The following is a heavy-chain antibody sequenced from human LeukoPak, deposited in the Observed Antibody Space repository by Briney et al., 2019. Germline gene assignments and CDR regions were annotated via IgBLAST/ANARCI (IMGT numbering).Heavy chain of an antibody. CDR2: IYTSGST. D-gene: IGHD3-3*01. J-gene: IGHJ5*02. CDR3: ARGGSDFWSGYYTGWFDP. CDR1: GGSISPHY. Sequence: SETLSLTCTVSGGSISPHYWTWIRQPAGKGLEWIGRIYTSGSTNYNPSLKSRVTMSVDTSKNQFSLKLSSVTAADTAVYYCARGGSDFWSGYYTGWFDPWGQGTLVTVSS. V-gene: IGHV4-4*07.